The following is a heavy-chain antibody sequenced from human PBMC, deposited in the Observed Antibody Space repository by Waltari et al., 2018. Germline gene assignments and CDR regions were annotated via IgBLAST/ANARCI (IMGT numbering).Heavy chain of an antibody. CDR2: IYYSGST. CDR1: GGSISSYY. D-gene: IGHD6-19*01. Sequence: QVQLQESGPGLVKPSETLSLTCTVSGGSISSYYWTWIRQPPGKGLEWIGYIYYSGSTNYNPSLKSRVTISVDTSKNQFSLKLSSVAAADTAVYYCARHEPAVAGVDYWGQGTLVTVSS. CDR3: ARHEPAVAGVDY. J-gene: IGHJ4*02. V-gene: IGHV4-59*08.